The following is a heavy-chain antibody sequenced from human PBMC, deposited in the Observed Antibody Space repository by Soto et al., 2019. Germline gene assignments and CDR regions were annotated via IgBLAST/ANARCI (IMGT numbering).Heavy chain of an antibody. CDR1: GGSISSYY. Sequence: QVQLQESGPGLVKPSETLSLTCTVSGGSISSYYWSWIRQPAGKGLVWIGRIYTSGRPNYNPSLKSRVTMSVDTSKNQFSLKLSSVPAADTAVYYCARSAYYDFWSGFDYWGQGTLVTVSS. CDR3: ARSAYYDFWSGFDY. J-gene: IGHJ4*02. CDR2: IYTSGRP. D-gene: IGHD3-3*01. V-gene: IGHV4-4*07.